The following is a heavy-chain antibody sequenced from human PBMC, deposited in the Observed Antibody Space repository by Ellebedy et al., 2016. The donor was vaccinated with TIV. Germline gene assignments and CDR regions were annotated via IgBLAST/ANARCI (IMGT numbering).Heavy chain of an antibody. J-gene: IGHJ4*02. CDR1: GYSFSTYW. Sequence: GESLKISXKGSGYSFSTYWIGWVRQVPGKGLEWVGIIYPGDSDTRYSPSFQGQVTVSADNSITTAYLQWSSLKASDSAIYYCARRTPSGSDWDSWGQGTLVTVSS. CDR2: IYPGDSDT. CDR3: ARRTPSGSDWDS. V-gene: IGHV5-51*01. D-gene: IGHD5-12*01.